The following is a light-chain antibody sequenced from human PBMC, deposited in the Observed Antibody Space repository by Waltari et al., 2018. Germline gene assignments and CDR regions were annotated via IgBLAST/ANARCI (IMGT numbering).Light chain of an antibody. CDR2: AAS. Sequence: DIQMTQSPSSLAASVGDSVTITCRASQSISRYLNWYKQKPGKAPKLLIYAASSLQSGVPSRFSGSGSGTDFTLTISSLQPEDFATYYCQQSYSTPWTFGQGTKVESK. CDR3: QQSYSTPWT. J-gene: IGKJ1*01. CDR1: QSISRY. V-gene: IGKV1-39*01.